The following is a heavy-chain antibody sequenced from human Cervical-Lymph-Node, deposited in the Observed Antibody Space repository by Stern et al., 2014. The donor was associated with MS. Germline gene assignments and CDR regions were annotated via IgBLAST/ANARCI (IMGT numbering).Heavy chain of an antibody. J-gene: IGHJ3*02. CDR3: ATEELELRPRLYAFDI. CDR2: FDPEDGET. Sequence: VQLVESGAEVKKPGASVKVSCKVSGYTLTELSMHWVRQAPGKGLEWMGGFDPEDGETTYAQKFQGRVIMTEDTSTDTAYMELSSLRSEDTAVYYCATEELELRPRLYAFDIWGQGTMVTVSS. D-gene: IGHD1-7*01. V-gene: IGHV1-24*01. CDR1: GYTLTELS.